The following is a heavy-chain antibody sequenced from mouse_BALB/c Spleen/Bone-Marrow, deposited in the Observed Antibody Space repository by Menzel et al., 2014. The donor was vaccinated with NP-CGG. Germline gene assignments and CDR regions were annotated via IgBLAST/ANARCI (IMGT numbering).Heavy chain of an antibody. CDR3: ARSRYGSYYGY. CDR2: IYPGNVNT. Sequence: VMLVESGPELVKPGASVRISCKASNYTFTTYYIYWVKQRPGQGLEWIGRIYPGNVNTKYNEKFKAKATLTADKSSSTAYMQLSSLTSEDSAVYFCARSRYGSYYGYWGQGTPLTVSS. J-gene: IGHJ2*01. D-gene: IGHD1-1*01. CDR1: NYTFTTYY. V-gene: IGHV1S56*01.